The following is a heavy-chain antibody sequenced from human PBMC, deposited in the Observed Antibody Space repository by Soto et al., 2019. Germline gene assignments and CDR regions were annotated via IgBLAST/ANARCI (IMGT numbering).Heavy chain of an antibody. CDR2: IWHDGSKK. J-gene: IGHJ6*02. CDR3: ARGSIVAAEYGMDV. Sequence: LRLSCAASGFSFSSYGMHWVRQAPGKGLEWVAVIWHDGSKKYYADSVKGRLIISRDNSKNTLYVQINSLRAEDTAVYFCARGSIVAAEYGMDVWGQGTTVTVSS. V-gene: IGHV3-33*01. D-gene: IGHD6-13*01. CDR1: GFSFSSYG.